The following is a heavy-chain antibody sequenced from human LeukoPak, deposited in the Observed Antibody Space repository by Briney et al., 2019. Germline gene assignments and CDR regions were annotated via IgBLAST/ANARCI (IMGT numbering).Heavy chain of an antibody. J-gene: IGHJ4*02. D-gene: IGHD1-20*01. V-gene: IGHV3-23*01. CDR2: ISGSGGST. Sequence: GRSLRLSCAASGFTFSSYAMSWVRQAPGKGLEWVSAISGSGGSTYYADSVKGRFTISRDNSKNTLYLQMNSLRAEDTAVYYCAKDKHYNWNIFDYWGQGTLVTVSS. CDR3: AKDKHYNWNIFDY. CDR1: GFTFSSYA.